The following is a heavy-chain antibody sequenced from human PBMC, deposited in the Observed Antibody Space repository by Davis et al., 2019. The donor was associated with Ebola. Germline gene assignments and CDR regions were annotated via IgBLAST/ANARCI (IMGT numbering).Heavy chain of an antibody. CDR1: GYTFTSYD. CDR2: ISAYNGNT. J-gene: IGHJ6*04. Sequence: AASVKVSCKASGYTFTSYDISWVRQAPGQGLEWMGWISAYNGNTNYAQKLQGRVTMTTDTSTSTAYMELRSLRSDDTAVYYCARVARRTLLWFGGGMDVWGKGTTVTVSS. CDR3: ARVARRTLLWFGGGMDV. V-gene: IGHV1-18*04. D-gene: IGHD3-10*01.